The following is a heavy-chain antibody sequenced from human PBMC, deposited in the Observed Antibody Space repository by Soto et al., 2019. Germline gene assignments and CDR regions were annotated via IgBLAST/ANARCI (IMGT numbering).Heavy chain of an antibody. CDR1: GGTFSTYT. V-gene: IGHV1-69*02. CDR3: ASEGPYDYGDVTNWFDP. J-gene: IGHJ5*02. D-gene: IGHD4-17*01. CDR2: IIPSLGVA. Sequence: QVQLVQSGAEVKKPGSSVTVSCKATGGTFSTYTTNWVRQAPGQGLEWMGRIIPSLGVASYAPRFLGRVRLTADKSTNTAFMELARLESEDTAIYYCASEGPYDYGDVTNWFDPWGQGTLVTVSS.